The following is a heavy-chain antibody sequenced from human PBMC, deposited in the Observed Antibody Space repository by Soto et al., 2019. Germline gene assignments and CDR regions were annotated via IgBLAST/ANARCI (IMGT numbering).Heavy chain of an antibody. CDR3: ARAPGTYYYALDV. CDR2: TYTDGTT. D-gene: IGHD3-10*01. J-gene: IGHJ6*02. CDR1: GFIVRSHY. V-gene: IGHV3-53*01. Sequence: GGSLRLSCAVSGFIVRSHYMTWVRQAPGKGLEWVSTTYTDGTTSYADTVKGRFTISTDNSKNTLHLQMSSLRAEDAAVYYCARAPGTYYYALDVWGQGTTVTVSS.